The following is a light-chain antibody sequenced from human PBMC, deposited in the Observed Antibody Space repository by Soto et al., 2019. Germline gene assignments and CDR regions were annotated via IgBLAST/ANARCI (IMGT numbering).Light chain of an antibody. CDR3: QQYGSSLVYT. CDR2: GAS. V-gene: IGKV3-20*01. J-gene: IGKJ2*01. Sequence: EIVLTQSPGTLSLSPGERATLSCRASQSVSSRYLAWYQQKPGQAPRLLIYGASSRATDIPDRFSGSGSGTDFTLTISRLEPEDFAVYYCQQYGSSLVYTFGQGTKLEIK. CDR1: QSVSSRY.